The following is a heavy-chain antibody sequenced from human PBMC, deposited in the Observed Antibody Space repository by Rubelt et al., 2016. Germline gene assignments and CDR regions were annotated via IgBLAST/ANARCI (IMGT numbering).Heavy chain of an antibody. CDR2: MNLNSGNT. J-gene: IGHJ6*02. V-gene: IGHV1-8*01. CDR3: ARLSITIFGVVVYYYGMDV. Sequence: WVRQATGQGLEWMGWMNLNSGNTGYAQKFQGRVTMTRNTSISTAYMELSSLRSEDTAVYYCARLSITIFGVVVYYYGMDVWGQGTTVTVSS. D-gene: IGHD3-3*01.